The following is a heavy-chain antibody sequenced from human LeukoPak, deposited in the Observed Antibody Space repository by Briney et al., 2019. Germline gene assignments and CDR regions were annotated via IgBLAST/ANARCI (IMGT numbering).Heavy chain of an antibody. V-gene: IGHV3-48*01. Sequence: PGGSLRLSCAASGFTFSSYSMNWVRQAPGKGLEWVSYISSSSSTIYYADSVKGRFTISRDNSKNTLYLQMNNLRAEDTAVYYCARYENGGIDYWGQGTLVTVSS. J-gene: IGHJ4*02. CDR2: ISSSSSTI. CDR3: ARYENGGIDY. CDR1: GFTFSSYS. D-gene: IGHD2-15*01.